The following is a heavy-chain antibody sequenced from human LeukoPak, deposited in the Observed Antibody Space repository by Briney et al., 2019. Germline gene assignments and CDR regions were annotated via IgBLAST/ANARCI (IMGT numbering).Heavy chain of an antibody. CDR1: GGSISSGGYY. CDR3: ARGPTPGVNRYMDV. J-gene: IGHJ6*03. CDR2: IYHSGST. Sequence: SETLSLTCTVSGGSISSGGYYWSWIRQPPGKGLEWIGYIYHSGSTYYNPSLKSRVTISVDRSKNQFSLKLSSVTAADTAVYYCARGPTPGVNRYMDVWGKGTTVTVS. V-gene: IGHV4-30-2*01. D-gene: IGHD1-14*01.